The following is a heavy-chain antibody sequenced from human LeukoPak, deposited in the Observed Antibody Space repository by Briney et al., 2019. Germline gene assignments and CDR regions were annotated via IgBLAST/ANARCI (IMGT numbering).Heavy chain of an antibody. Sequence: SETLSLTCAVYGGSFSSGGYSWNWIRQPPGKGLEWIGYIYYSGSTSYNPSLKSRVTISVDTAKNQFSLKLSSVTAADTAVYYCASTLRGYCSGGSCYQQNWFDPWGQGTLVTVSS. V-gene: IGHV4-30-4*07. D-gene: IGHD2-15*01. CDR2: IYYSGST. CDR1: GGSFSSGGYS. CDR3: ASTLRGYCSGGSCYQQNWFDP. J-gene: IGHJ5*02.